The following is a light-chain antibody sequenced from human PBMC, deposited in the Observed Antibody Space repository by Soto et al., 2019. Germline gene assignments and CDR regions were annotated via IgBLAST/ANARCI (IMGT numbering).Light chain of an antibody. CDR1: QTVVTY. J-gene: IGKJ1*01. CDR3: QQYHNSPLT. V-gene: IGKV3-20*01. CDR2: GAS. Sequence: ETVLTQSPGTLSLSPGERATLSCRASQTVVTYLAWYQQKPGQAPRLLVFGASSRATGVPDRFSGSGSGTDFTLTISGLEPEDFALYYCQQYHNSPLTFGQGTKVEIK.